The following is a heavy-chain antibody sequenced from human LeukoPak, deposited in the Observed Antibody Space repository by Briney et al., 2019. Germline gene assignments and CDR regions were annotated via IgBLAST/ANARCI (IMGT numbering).Heavy chain of an antibody. V-gene: IGHV4-39*01. J-gene: IGHJ4*02. CDR3: ASEAHRGGGFDS. CDR1: GGSISSDTYF. Sequence: SETLPLTCTVSGGSISSDTYFWGWICQPPGKGLEWIANIYFTGNTYYNPSLKSRATISVDTSKNQFSLTLSSVTAADTAVYYCASEAHRGGGFDSWGQGTQVTVSS. CDR2: IYFTGNT. D-gene: IGHD3-16*01.